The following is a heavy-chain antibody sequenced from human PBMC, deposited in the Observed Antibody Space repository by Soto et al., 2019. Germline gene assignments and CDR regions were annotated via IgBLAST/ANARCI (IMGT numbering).Heavy chain of an antibody. CDR2: IIPIFGTP. CDR3: ARDRDDYGSGNYYNRIDF. V-gene: IGHV1-69*01. D-gene: IGHD3-10*01. J-gene: IGHJ4*02. CDR1: GGIFSTYA. Sequence: QVQLVQSGAEVKKPGSSVKVSCKASGGIFSTYAISWLRQAPGQGLEWMGGIIPIFGTPNYAQRFQGRVTITAVESTTTSDMELSRLTSEDTAVYYCARDRDDYGSGNYYNRIDFWGQGTLVTVSS.